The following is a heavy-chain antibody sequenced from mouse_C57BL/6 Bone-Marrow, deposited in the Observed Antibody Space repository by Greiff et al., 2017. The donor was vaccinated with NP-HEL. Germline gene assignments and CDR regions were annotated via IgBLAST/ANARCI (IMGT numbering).Heavy chain of an antibody. D-gene: IGHD1-1*01. CDR3: ASGGTVVYFDY. CDR1: GFNIKDYY. CDR2: IDPEDGGT. V-gene: IGHV14-2*01. J-gene: IGHJ2*01. Sequence: VQLQQSGAELVKPGASVKLSCTASGFNIKDYYMHWVKQRTEQGLEWIGRIDPEDGGTKYAQKFQGKATITSDTSSNTAYLQLSSLTSEDTAVYYRASGGTVVYFDYWGQGTTLTVSS.